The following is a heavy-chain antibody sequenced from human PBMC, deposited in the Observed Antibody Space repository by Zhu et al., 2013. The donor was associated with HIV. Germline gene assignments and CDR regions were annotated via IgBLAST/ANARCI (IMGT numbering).Heavy chain of an antibody. V-gene: IGHV1-2*02. J-gene: IGHJ6*03. D-gene: IGHD6-13*01. CDR1: GYTFIGYY. CDR2: INPNSGGT. CDR3: ARAWAYSSGREGYYYMGR. Sequence: QVQLVQSGAEVKKPGASVKVSCKASGYTFIGYYMHWVRQAPGQGLEWMGWINPNSGGTNYAQKFQGRVTMTRDTSISTAYIDLSRPRSDDTAVYYCARAWAYSSGREGYYYMGRLGQRGPRVTGLL.